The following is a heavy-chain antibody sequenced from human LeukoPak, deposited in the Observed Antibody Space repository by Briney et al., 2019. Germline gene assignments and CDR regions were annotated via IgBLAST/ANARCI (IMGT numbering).Heavy chain of an antibody. CDR2: VSYSGST. CDR3: ARESSGSYFDY. CDR1: GGSISSYY. V-gene: IGHV4-59*01. Sequence: PSETLSLTCTVSGGSISSYYWSWIRQPPGKGLEWIGYVSYSGSTNYNPSLKSRVTISVDTSKNQFSLKLSSVSAADTAVYYCARESSGSYFDYWGQGTLVTVSS. J-gene: IGHJ4*02. D-gene: IGHD1-26*01.